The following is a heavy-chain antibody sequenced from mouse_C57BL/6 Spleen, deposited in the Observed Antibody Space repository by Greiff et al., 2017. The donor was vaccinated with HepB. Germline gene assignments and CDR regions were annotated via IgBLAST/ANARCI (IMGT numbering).Heavy chain of an antibody. Sequence: EVQGVESGGGLVKPGGSLKLSCAASGFTFSSYAMSWVRQTPEKRLEGVATISYRGSYTYYPDNVKGRFTISRDNAKNTLYLQMSHLKSEDTAMYYCARVGLRRGYYFDYWGQGTTLTVSS. CDR2: ISYRGSYT. CDR3: ARVGLRRGYYFDY. CDR1: GFTFSSYA. D-gene: IGHD2-4*01. V-gene: IGHV5-4*01. J-gene: IGHJ2*01.